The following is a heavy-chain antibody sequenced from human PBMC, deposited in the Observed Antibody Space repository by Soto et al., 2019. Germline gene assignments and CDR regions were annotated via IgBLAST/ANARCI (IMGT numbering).Heavy chain of an antibody. D-gene: IGHD3-3*01. CDR1: GGSISSSSYY. CDR3: ARTIFGVVTTINWFDP. CDR2: IYYSGST. V-gene: IGHV4-39*01. J-gene: IGHJ5*02. Sequence: QLQLQESGPGLVKPSETLSLTCTVSGGSISSSSYYWGWIRQPPGKGLEWIGSIYYSGSTYYNPSLKSRVTIPVDPSKNQFSLKLSSVTAADTAVYYCARTIFGVVTTINWFDPWGQGTLVTVSS.